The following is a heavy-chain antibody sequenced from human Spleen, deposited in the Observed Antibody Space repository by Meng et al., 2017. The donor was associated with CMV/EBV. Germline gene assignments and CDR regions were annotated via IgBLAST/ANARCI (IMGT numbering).Heavy chain of an antibody. D-gene: IGHD1-7*01. J-gene: IGHJ5*02. Sequence: WVRQPPGKGLEWIGSIYYSGNTYYNPSLKSRVTISVDTSKNQFSLKLSSVTAADTAVYYCARTGTTYPDTWFDPWGQGTLVTVSS. CDR3: ARTGTTYPDTWFDP. V-gene: IGHV4-39*01. CDR2: IYYSGNT.